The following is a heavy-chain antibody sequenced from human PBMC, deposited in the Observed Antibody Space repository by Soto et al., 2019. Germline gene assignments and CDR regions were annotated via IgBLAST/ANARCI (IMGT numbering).Heavy chain of an antibody. V-gene: IGHV3-20*04. CDR3: ARDRVMVTSLVTPFDS. D-gene: IGHD2-21*02. CDR2: ISWNGGST. Sequence: GGSLRLSCAASGFSFDDYGMNWVRQLPGKGLEWVSGISWNGGSTNYADSVKGRFTISRDNAHNSLYLQMNSLRAEDTALYYCARDRVMVTSLVTPFDSWGQGILVTVSS. CDR1: GFSFDDYG. J-gene: IGHJ4*02.